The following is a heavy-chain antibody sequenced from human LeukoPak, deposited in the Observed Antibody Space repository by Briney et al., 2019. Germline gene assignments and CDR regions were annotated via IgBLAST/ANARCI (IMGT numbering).Heavy chain of an antibody. D-gene: IGHD6-13*01. Sequence: PSETLSLTCTVSGGSISSYYWSWIRQPLGKGLEWIGYIYYSGSTNYNPSLKSRVTISVDTSKNQFSLKLSSVTAADTAVYYCARGVAAAGTNYFDYWGQGTLVTVSS. V-gene: IGHV4-59*01. CDR3: ARGVAAAGTNYFDY. CDR2: IYYSGST. CDR1: GGSISSYY. J-gene: IGHJ4*02.